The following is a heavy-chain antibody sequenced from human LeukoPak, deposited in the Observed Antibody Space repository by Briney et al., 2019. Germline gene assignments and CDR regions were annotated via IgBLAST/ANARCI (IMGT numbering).Heavy chain of an antibody. CDR2: VYYTGTT. CDR3: ARHSNYASGSTAKGLFDY. Sequence: PSETLSLTCTVSGASIRISNYYWGWIRQPPGKGLEWIASVYYTGTTYYNPSLKSRVTIFVEASKNQVSLRLSSVTAADTAVYYCARHSNYASGSTAKGLFDYWGQGTLVSVSS. CDR1: GASIRISNYY. V-gene: IGHV4-39*01. D-gene: IGHD3-10*01. J-gene: IGHJ4*02.